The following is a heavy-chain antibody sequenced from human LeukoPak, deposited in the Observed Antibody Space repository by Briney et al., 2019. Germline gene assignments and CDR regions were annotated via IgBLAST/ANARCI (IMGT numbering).Heavy chain of an antibody. Sequence: GGSLRLSCAASGFTFSRYWMTWVRQAPGKGLEWLANIKEDGSDKYCVDSVEGRFTISRDNAKNSLYLQMNSLRAEDTAVYYCARDHAMAVAGLIDYWGQGTLVTVSS. V-gene: IGHV3-7*01. D-gene: IGHD6-19*01. CDR2: IKEDGSDK. CDR3: ARDHAMAVAGLIDY. CDR1: GFTFSRYW. J-gene: IGHJ4*02.